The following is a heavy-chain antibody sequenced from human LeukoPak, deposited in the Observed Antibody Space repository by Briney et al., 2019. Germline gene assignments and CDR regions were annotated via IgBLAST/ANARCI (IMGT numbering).Heavy chain of an antibody. V-gene: IGHV1-69*05. CDR1: GGAFSNYA. CDR3: ARDRVEYSNSFYYMDV. Sequence: SVKVSCKASGGAFSNYAISWVRQAPGQGLEWMGGIIPTFATANYAQKSQGRVTITTDESTSTAYMELSSLRSEDTAVYYCARDRVEYSNSFYYMDVWGRGTTVTVSS. D-gene: IGHD6-6*01. CDR2: IIPTFATA. J-gene: IGHJ6*03.